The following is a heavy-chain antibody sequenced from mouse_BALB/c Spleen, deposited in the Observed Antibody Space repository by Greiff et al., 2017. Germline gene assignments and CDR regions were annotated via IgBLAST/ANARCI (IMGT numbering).Heavy chain of an antibody. CDR3: ARRGTVVAHYAMDY. Sequence: VQLQQSGAELVRPGVSVKISCKGSGYTFTDYAMHWVKQSHAKSLEWIGVISTYYGDASYNQKFKGKATMTVDKSSSTAYMQLSSLTSEDSAVYYCARRGTVVAHYAMDYWGQGTSVTVSS. CDR2: ISTYYGDA. V-gene: IGHV1S137*01. D-gene: IGHD1-1*01. J-gene: IGHJ4*01. CDR1: GYTFTDYA.